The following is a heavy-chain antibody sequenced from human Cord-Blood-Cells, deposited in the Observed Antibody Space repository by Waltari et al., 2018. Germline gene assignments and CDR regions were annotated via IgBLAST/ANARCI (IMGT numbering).Heavy chain of an antibody. CDR2: ISSSSSYI. D-gene: IGHD1-20*01. CDR1: RFTFSSYT. CDR3: ARASNWRFDY. Sequence: EVQLVESGGCLVKPGGSLRPSCAASRFTFSSYTMNWVRKAPGKGLAGVSSISSSSSYIYYADSVKGRFTISRDNAKNSLYLQMNSLRAEDTAVYYCARASNWRFDYWGQGTLVTVSS. V-gene: IGHV3-21*01. J-gene: IGHJ4*02.